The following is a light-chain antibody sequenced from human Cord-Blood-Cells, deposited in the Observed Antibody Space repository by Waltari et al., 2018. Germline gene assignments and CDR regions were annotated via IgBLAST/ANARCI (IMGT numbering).Light chain of an antibody. CDR2: DAS. V-gene: IGKV3-11*01. CDR1: QSVSSY. J-gene: IGKJ2*01. Sequence: EIVLTQSPATLSLSPGERATLSCRASQSVSSYLAWYQQKPGQAPRLLIYDASNRATGIPARFSGSGSGTDFTLTISSLEPEDFAVYYCQQYYSTPAFGQGTKLEIK. CDR3: QQYYSTPA.